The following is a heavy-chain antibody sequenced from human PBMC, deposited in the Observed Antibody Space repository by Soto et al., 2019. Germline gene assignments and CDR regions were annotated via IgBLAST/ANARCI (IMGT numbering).Heavy chain of an antibody. CDR2: MIPIFGTA. V-gene: IGHV1-69*01. CDR3: ARGWKKPAANFFRGYYGMDV. CDR1: GGTFSSYA. J-gene: IGHJ6*02. Sequence: QVQLVQSGAEVKKPGSSVKVSCKASGGTFSSYAISWVRQAPGQGLEWMGGMIPIFGTANYAQKFQGRVTITTDESTSTAYMERSSLRSEDTAVYYCARGWKKPAANFFRGYYGMDVWGQGTTVTVSS. D-gene: IGHD2-2*01.